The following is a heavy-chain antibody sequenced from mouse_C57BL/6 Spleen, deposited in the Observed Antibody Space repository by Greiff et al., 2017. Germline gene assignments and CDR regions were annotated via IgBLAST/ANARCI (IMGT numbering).Heavy chain of an antibody. V-gene: IGHV5-16*01. D-gene: IGHD1-1*01. CDR2: INYDGSST. CDR1: GFTFSDYY. Sequence: EVKLVESEGGLVQPGRSMKLSCTASGFTFSDYYMAWVRQVPEKGLEWVANINYDGSSTYYLDSLKSRFIISRDNAKNILYLQMSSLNSEDTATYYWARGPHYYGSCYFDYWGQGTTLTVSS. CDR3: ARGPHYYGSCYFDY. J-gene: IGHJ2*01.